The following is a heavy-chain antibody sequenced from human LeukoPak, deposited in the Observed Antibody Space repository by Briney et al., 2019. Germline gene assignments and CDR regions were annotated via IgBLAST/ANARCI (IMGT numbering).Heavy chain of an antibody. J-gene: IGHJ5*02. Sequence: GESLKISCKGSGYGFTNYWIGWVRQMPGKGLEWMGIINPGDSDTRYNPSFQGQVTISADKSIKTAYLQWSSLKASDTAMYYCATPHYYDSSGQITPWGQGTLVTVSS. CDR1: GYGFTNYW. CDR2: INPGDSDT. D-gene: IGHD3-22*01. V-gene: IGHV5-51*01. CDR3: ATPHYYDSSGQITP.